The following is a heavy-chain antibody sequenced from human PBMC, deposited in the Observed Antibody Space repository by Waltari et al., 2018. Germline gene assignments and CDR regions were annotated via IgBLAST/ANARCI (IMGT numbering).Heavy chain of an antibody. CDR3: ARGQEQQAYFAF. CDR2: IAPDSSST. D-gene: IGHD1-1*01. CDR1: GYTFTGYL. V-gene: IGHV1-2*06. Sequence: QVQLVQSGAEVKKPGASVKVSCKASGYTFTGYLIHWVRQAPGQGLEWMGRIAPDSSSTDYAQKFHGRVALTRDTSISTAYMEVSRLISDDTAVYYCARGQEQQAYFAFWGRGTLVTVSS. J-gene: IGHJ2*01.